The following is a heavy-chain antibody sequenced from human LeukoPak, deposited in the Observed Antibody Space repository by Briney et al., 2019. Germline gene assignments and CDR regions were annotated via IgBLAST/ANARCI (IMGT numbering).Heavy chain of an antibody. J-gene: IGHJ3*02. CDR2: IYYSGST. CDR3: AIQRPGDAFDI. CDR1: GGSISSYY. Sequence: SETLSLTCTVSGGSISSYYWSWIRQPPGKGLEWIGYIYYSGSTYYNPSLKSRVTISVDTSKNQFSLKLSSVTAADTAVYYCAIQRPGDAFDIWGQGTMVTVSS. V-gene: IGHV4-59*08.